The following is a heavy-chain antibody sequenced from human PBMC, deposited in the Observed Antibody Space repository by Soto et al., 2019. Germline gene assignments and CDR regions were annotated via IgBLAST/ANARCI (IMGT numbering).Heavy chain of an antibody. CDR1: TFTFSNYA. D-gene: IGHD2-21*01. CDR2: ISNTSKTI. CDR3: AKPGAVILGGGNYGGFDF. J-gene: IGHJ4*02. V-gene: IGHV3-23*01. Sequence: GGSLRLSCTASTFTFSNYAMTWVRQAPRKGLEWVSTISNTSKTIYYADSVKGRFTISRDNSKDTLYLQMSSLRAEDTAIYYCAKPGAVILGGGNYGGFDFWGQGTLVTVSS.